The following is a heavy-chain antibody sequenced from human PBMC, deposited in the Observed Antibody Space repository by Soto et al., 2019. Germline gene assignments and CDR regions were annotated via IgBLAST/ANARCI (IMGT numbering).Heavy chain of an antibody. V-gene: IGHV3-23*01. J-gene: IGHJ2*01. CDR2: ISGSGGST. D-gene: IGHD2-21*02. Sequence: EVQLLESGGGLVQPGGSLRLSCAASGFTFSSYAMSWVRQAPGKGLEWVSAISGSGGSTYYADSVKGRFTISRDNSKNTLDRQMNSLRAEDTAVYYCAKGAYCGGDCSYWYFDLWGRGTLVTVSS. CDR1: GFTFSSYA. CDR3: AKGAYCGGDCSYWYFDL.